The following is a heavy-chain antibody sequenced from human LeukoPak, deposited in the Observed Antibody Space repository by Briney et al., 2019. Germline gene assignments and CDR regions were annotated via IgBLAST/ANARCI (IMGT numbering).Heavy chain of an antibody. CDR3: ARGQGYTYGVPYFDY. CDR2: NSTSGISI. Sequence: GGSLRLSCAASGFTFSSSEMNWVRQAPGKGLEWVSYNSTSGISIYYADSVKGRFTISRDDAKNSLYLQMTSLRAEDTAVYYCARGQGYTYGVPYFDYWGQGTLVTVSA. CDR1: GFTFSSSE. V-gene: IGHV3-48*03. D-gene: IGHD5-18*01. J-gene: IGHJ4*02.